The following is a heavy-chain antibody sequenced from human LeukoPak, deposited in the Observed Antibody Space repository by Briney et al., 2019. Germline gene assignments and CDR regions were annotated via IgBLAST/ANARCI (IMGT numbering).Heavy chain of an antibody. Sequence: PGGSLRLSCAASGFTFSSYWMSWVRQAPGKGLEWVANIKLDGSEKYYGVSVKGRFTVSRDNAKNSLYLQMNSLRAEDTAVYYCARERFGGLLSNSMDVWGQGTTVTVSS. CDR2: IKLDGSEK. J-gene: IGHJ6*02. CDR3: ARERFGGLLSNSMDV. D-gene: IGHD3-10*01. CDR1: GFTFSSYW. V-gene: IGHV3-7*01.